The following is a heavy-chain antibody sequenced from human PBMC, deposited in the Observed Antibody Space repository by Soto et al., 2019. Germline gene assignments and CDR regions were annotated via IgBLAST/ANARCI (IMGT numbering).Heavy chain of an antibody. D-gene: IGHD6-19*01. J-gene: IGHJ4*02. CDR2: VNAGNGNT. CDR1: GYTFTRYP. Sequence: SVKVSCKPSGYTFTRYPIHWVRQAPGQRLEWMGWVNAGNGNTKYSQKFQGRVTITRDTSASTAYMELSSLRSEDTAVYYRASDAVVVAGLSSYFDYWVQGTLVTVSS. CDR3: ASDAVVVAGLSSYFDY. V-gene: IGHV1-3*01.